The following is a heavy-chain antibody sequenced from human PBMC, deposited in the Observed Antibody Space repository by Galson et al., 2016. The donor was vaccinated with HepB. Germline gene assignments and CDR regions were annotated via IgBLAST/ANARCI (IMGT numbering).Heavy chain of an antibody. D-gene: IGHD6-25*01. CDR1: GDSIRNVGRY. CDR3: VRLGTAAAVANRRGSIY. Sequence: SETLSLTCTVSGDSIRNVGRYWGWFRQSPGKGLEYIGSIHSSGTSYYNPSLTSRITVSADTSRNQFFLGLTSVTAADTAIYYCVRLGTAAAVANRRGSIYWGQGTRVSVSS. J-gene: IGHJ4*02. CDR2: IHSSGTS. V-gene: IGHV4-39*01.